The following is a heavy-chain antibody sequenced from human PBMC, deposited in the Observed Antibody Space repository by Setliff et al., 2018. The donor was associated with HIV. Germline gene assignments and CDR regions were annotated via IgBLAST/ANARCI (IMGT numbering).Heavy chain of an antibody. CDR1: GYTFTSYW. V-gene: IGHV5-51*01. CDR3: ARSDSANWYVDY. J-gene: IGHJ4*02. CDR2: IYPGDSDT. Sequence: RGESLKISCKGSGYTFTSYWIGWVRQMPGKGLEWMGIIYPGDSDTRYSPSFQGQVTISADKSINTAFLQWSSLKVSDTAMFYCARSDSANWYVDYWGQGTLVTVSS. D-gene: IGHD1-1*01.